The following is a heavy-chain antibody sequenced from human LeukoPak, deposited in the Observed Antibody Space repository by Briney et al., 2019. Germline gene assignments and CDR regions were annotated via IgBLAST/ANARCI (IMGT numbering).Heavy chain of an antibody. D-gene: IGHD6-19*01. J-gene: IGHJ6*02. V-gene: IGHV4-59*08. CDR1: GGSISSYY. CDR2: IYYSGST. Sequence: SETLSLTCTVSGGSISSYYWSWIRQPPGKGLEWIGYIYYSGSTNYNPSLKSRVTISVDTSKSQFSLKLSSVTAADTAVYYCARLEYSSGWSLLTDYYYGMDVWGQGTTVTVSS. CDR3: ARLEYSSGWSLLTDYYYGMDV.